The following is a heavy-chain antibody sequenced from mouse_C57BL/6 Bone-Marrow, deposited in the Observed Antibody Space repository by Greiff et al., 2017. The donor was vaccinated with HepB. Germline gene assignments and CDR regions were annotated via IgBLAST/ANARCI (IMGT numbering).Heavy chain of an antibody. CDR3: AREGNYPLNYYAMDY. CDR1: GYTFTDYY. D-gene: IGHD2-1*01. J-gene: IGHJ4*01. Sequence: EVQLQQSGPELVKPGASVKISCKASGYTFTDYYMNWVKQSHGKSLEWIGDINPNNGGTSYNQKFKGKATLTVDKSSSTAYMELRSLTSEDSAVYYCAREGNYPLNYYAMDYWGQGTSVTVSS. V-gene: IGHV1-26*01. CDR2: INPNNGGT.